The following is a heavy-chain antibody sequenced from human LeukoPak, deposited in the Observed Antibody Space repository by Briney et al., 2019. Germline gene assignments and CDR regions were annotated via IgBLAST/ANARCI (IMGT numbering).Heavy chain of an antibody. CDR3: AKDFYDTSANGAFDI. D-gene: IGHD2/OR15-2a*01. CDR2: ISYDGTNK. Sequence: GGSLRLSCVAFGFTFSTYAMHWVRQAPGTGLEWVAVISYDGTNKYYADSLKGRFTISRDNSKHTMYLQVNSLRPGDTAVYYCAKDFYDTSANGAFDIWGHGTMVSVSS. V-gene: IGHV3-30*18. CDR1: GFTFSTYA. J-gene: IGHJ3*02.